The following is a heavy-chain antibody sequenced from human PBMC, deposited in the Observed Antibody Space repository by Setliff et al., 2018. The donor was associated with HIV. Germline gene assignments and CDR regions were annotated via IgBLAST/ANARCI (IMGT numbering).Heavy chain of an antibody. CDR3: ARVDHFCSDSTCYGVGIDC. CDR1: GYTFTSYG. Sequence: ASVKVSCKASGYTFTSYGISWVRQAPGQGLEWMGWISAYNGHTDYAQKIQGRVTLTTDTSTSTAYMELKSLISDDTAVYYCARVDHFCSDSTCYGVGIDCWGQGTLVTVSS. D-gene: IGHD2-2*01. J-gene: IGHJ4*02. CDR2: ISAYNGHT. V-gene: IGHV1-18*01.